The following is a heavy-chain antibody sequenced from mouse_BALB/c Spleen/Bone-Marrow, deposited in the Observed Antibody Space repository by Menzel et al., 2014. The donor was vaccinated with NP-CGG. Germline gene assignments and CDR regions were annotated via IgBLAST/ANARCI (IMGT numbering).Heavy chain of an antibody. CDR2: ISSGGGYT. V-gene: IGHV5-6*01. Sequence: EVHLVESGGDLVKPGGSLKLSCAASGFTFSTYGMSWVRQTPDKRLEWVATISSGGGYTYYPDSVKGRFTISRDNANNTLYLQMSSQKSEDTAMYYCTRQRNWDHYAMDYWGQGTSVTVSS. CDR1: GFTFSTYG. J-gene: IGHJ4*01. CDR3: TRQRNWDHYAMDY. D-gene: IGHD4-1*01.